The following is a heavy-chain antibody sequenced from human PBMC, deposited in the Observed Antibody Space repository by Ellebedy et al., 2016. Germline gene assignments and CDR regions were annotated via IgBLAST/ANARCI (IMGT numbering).Heavy chain of an antibody. J-gene: IGHJ6*02. Sequence: SVKVSXXASGYTFTSYDINWVRQATGQGLEWMGGIIPIFGTANYAQKFQGRVTITADESTSTAYMELSSLRSEDTAVYYCARGLVTMVRGVPSVVYYGMDVWGQGTTVTVSS. CDR3: ARGLVTMVRGVPSVVYYGMDV. V-gene: IGHV1-69*13. CDR2: IIPIFGTA. CDR1: GYTFTSYD. D-gene: IGHD3-10*01.